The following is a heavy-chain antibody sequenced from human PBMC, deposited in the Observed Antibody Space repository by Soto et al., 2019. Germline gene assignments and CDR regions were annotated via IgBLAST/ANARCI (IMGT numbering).Heavy chain of an antibody. CDR1: GDTFSSYT. Sequence: GASVKVSCKASGDTFSSYTISWVRQAPGQGIEWMGRIIPILGIANYAQKFQGRVTITADKSTSTAYMELSSLRSEDTAVYYCASPPRLNCSSTSCHEDYYYYYYMDVWGKGTTVTVSS. CDR2: IIPILGIA. CDR3: ASPPRLNCSSTSCHEDYYYYYYMDV. D-gene: IGHD2-2*01. V-gene: IGHV1-69*02. J-gene: IGHJ6*03.